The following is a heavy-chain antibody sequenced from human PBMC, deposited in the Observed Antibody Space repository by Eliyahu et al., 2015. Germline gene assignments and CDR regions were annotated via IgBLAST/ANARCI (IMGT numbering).Heavy chain of an antibody. J-gene: IGHJ4*02. Sequence: EVQLVESGGGLVQPGGSLRLSCAASGFTFSTYEMNWVRQAPGKGLEWVSYISGSGSSIYYADSVKGRFTISRDNAKNSLYLQMNSLRAEDTAVYYCAREQSITFVDNWGQGTLVTVSS. D-gene: IGHD3-16*01. CDR1: GFTFSTYE. V-gene: IGHV3-48*03. CDR3: AREQSITFVDN. CDR2: ISGSGSSI.